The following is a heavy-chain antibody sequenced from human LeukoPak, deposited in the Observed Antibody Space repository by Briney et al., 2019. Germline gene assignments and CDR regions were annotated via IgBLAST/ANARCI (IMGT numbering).Heavy chain of an antibody. D-gene: IGHD6-6*01. J-gene: IGHJ4*02. Sequence: QSGGSLRLSCAASGFTFSSYAMHWVRQAPGKGLEWVAVISYDGSNKYYADSVKGRFTISRDNSKNTLYLQMNSLRAEDTAVYYCARSGYSSSSPGFCWGQGTLVTVSS. CDR3: ARSGYSSSSPGFC. V-gene: IGHV3-30*04. CDR2: ISYDGSNK. CDR1: GFTFSSYA.